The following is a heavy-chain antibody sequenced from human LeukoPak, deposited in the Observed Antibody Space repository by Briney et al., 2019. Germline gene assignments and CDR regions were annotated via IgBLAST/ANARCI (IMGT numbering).Heavy chain of an antibody. CDR3: ARERIYDFWSGYPTAFGY. D-gene: IGHD3-3*01. J-gene: IGHJ4*02. CDR1: GFTFSSYW. V-gene: IGHV3-7*01. CDR2: IKQDGSEK. Sequence: GSLRLSCAASGFTFSSYWMSWVRQAPGKGLEWVANIKQDGSEKYYVDSVKGRFTISRDNAKNSLYLQMNSLRAEDTAVYYCARERIYDFWSGYPTAFGYWGQGTLVTVSS.